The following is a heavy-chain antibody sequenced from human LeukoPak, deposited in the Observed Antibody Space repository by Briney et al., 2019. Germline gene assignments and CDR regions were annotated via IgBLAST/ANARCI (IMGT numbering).Heavy chain of an antibody. CDR1: GGSISSYY. CDR3: ARNNYYDSSGYYPSDI. D-gene: IGHD3-22*01. V-gene: IGHV4-59*01. CDR2: IYYSGST. Sequence: PSETLSLTCTVSGGSISSYYWSWIRQPAGKGLEWIGYIYYSGSTNYNPSLKSRVTISVDTSKNQFSLKLSSVTAADTAVYYCARNNYYDSSGYYPSDIWGQGTMVTVSS. J-gene: IGHJ3*02.